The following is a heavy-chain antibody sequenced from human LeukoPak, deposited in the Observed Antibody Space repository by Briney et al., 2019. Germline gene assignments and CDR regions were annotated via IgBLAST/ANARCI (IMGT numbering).Heavy chain of an antibody. J-gene: IGHJ4*02. D-gene: IGHD5-18*01. Sequence: GGSLRLSCAASGFTFDDYAMHWVRQAPGKGLEWVSGISWNSGSIGYADSVKGRFTISRDNAKNSLYLQMNSLRAEDTALYYCAKEGSYGYALDYWGQGTLVTVSS. CDR3: AKEGSYGYALDY. CDR2: ISWNSGSI. V-gene: IGHV3-9*01. CDR1: GFTFDDYA.